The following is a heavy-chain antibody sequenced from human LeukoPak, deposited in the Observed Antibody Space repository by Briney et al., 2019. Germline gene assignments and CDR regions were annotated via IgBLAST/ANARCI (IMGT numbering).Heavy chain of an antibody. V-gene: IGHV3-7*01. CDR2: INSDGSEG. J-gene: IGHJ3*02. CDR3: ARDQWDYDFWSGYYPNDAFDI. CDR1: GFTFSGFW. Sequence: PGGSLRLSCAVSGFTFSGFWMSWSRQAPGKGLEWVASINSDGSEGYYADVVKGRFTISRDNAKNSLYLQINSLRAEDTAVYYCARDQWDYDFWSGYYPNDAFDIWGQGTMVTVSS. D-gene: IGHD3-3*01.